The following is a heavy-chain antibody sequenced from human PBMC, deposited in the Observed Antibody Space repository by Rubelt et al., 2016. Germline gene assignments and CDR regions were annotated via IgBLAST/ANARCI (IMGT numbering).Heavy chain of an antibody. V-gene: IGHV1-69*06. J-gene: IGHJ6*02. CDR3: ARDPKGVRYFDRGPYYYGMDL. CDR2: IIPVFGPA. CDR1: GGTFSNSA. Sequence: QVQLVQSGAEVKKVGSSVKVSCKASGGTFSNSAISWVRQAPGQGLDWMGGIIPVFGPANYPQKFQGRVTITADKSTSTAYMELSSLRSEDTAVYYCARDPKGVRYFDRGPYYYGMDLWGQGTTVTVSS. D-gene: IGHD3-9*01.